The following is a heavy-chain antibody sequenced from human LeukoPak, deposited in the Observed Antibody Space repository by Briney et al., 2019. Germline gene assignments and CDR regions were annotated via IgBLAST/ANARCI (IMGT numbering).Heavy chain of an antibody. Sequence: SETLSLTCTVSGGSISSSSYYWGWIRQPPGKGLEWIGSIYCSGSTYYNPSLKSRVTICVDTSKNQFSLKLSSVTAADTAVYYCARQDYGSGKYYYYYGMDVWGQGTTVTVSS. J-gene: IGHJ6*02. CDR3: ARQDYGSGKYYYYYGMDV. CDR2: IYCSGST. D-gene: IGHD3-10*01. V-gene: IGHV4-39*01. CDR1: GGSISSSSYY.